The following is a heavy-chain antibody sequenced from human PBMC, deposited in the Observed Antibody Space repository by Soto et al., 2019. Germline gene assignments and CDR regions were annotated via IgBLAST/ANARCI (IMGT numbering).Heavy chain of an antibody. CDR1: GFTFSSYG. CDR2: IWYDGSNK. CDR3: ARDHGTSREQQLDY. J-gene: IGHJ4*02. V-gene: IGHV3-33*01. Sequence: GGSLRLSCAASGFTFSSYGMHWVRQAPGKGLEWVAVIWYDGSNKYYADSVKGRFTISRDNSKNTLYLQMNSLRAEDTAVYYCARDHGTSREQQLDYWGQGTLVTVSS. D-gene: IGHD6-13*01.